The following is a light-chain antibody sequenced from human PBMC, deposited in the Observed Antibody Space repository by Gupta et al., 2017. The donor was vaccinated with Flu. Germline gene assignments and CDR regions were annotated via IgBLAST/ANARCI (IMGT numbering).Light chain of an antibody. CDR1: QSLLYISDNKNY. CDR2: WAS. V-gene: IGKV4-1*01. J-gene: IGKJ1*01. Sequence: DIVMFQSPDSLAVSLGERATIDCKSSQSLLYISDNKNYLAWYQQKPGQPPKVLISWASTRESGVPDRFIGSGSGTDFTLTITSLQAEDVAVYYCQQYSNTLWTFGQGTKVEI. CDR3: QQYSNTLWT.